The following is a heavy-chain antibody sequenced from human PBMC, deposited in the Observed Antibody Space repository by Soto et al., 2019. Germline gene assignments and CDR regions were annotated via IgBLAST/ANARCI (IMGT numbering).Heavy chain of an antibody. V-gene: IGHV1-18*04. D-gene: IGHD2-15*01. CDR1: GYNFMTYG. Sequence: ASVKVSCKASGYNFMTYGVNWVRQAPGQGLEWMGWISPWKGNTNYAQSFQGRVTMTTDTSTSTAYMELRSLTSDDTAVYYCATDLDASGSCCSDYWGPGTLVTVSS. CDR2: ISPWKGNT. J-gene: IGHJ4*02. CDR3: ATDLDASGSCCSDY.